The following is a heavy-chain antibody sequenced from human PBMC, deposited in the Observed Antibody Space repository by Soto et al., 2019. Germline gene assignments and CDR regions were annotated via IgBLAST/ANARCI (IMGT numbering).Heavy chain of an antibody. J-gene: IGHJ4*01. CDR1: GESFSGFL. CDR2: INHSGSV. D-gene: IGHD2-21*01. V-gene: IGHV4-34*01. Sequence: SETLSLTCAVYGESFSGFLWSWIRQPPGKGLEWIGEINHSGSVNYNPSLKSRVTISVDTTKNQFSLKLRSVTAADTAVHYCARRVPGIDTDYWGHGILVTVSS. CDR3: ARRVPGIDTDY.